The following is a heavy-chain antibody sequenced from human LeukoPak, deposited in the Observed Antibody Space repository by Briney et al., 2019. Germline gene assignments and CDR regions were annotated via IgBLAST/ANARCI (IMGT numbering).Heavy chain of an antibody. V-gene: IGHV3-33*01. CDR2: LSPHGNYE. CDR1: GFTFSDFG. Sequence: GGSLRLSCSASGFTFSDFGIHWVRQVPGKGLEWVTVLSPHGNYEYYADSVQGRFTISRDDSKNTVSLQMNSLRDEDTAVYYCARDWIDRSLDYWGQGTLVTVSS. D-gene: IGHD2-2*03. CDR3: ARDWIDRSLDY. J-gene: IGHJ4*02.